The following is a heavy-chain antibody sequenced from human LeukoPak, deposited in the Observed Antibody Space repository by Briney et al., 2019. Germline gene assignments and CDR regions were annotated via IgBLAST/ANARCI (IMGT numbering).Heavy chain of an antibody. CDR2: IYYSGST. V-gene: IGHV4-31*03. J-gene: IGHJ4*02. CDR3: ARELRNLYYFDY. CDR1: GGSISSGGYS. Sequence: SETLSLTCTVSGGSISSGGYSWSWIRQHPGKGLEWIGYIYYSGSTYYNPSLKSRVTISVDTSKNQFSLKLSSVTAADTAVYYCARELRNLYYFDYWGQGTLVTVSS. D-gene: IGHD4-17*01.